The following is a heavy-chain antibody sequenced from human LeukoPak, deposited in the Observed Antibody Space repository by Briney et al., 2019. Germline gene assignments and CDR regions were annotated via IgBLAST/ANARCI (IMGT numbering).Heavy chain of an antibody. CDR2: ISGSGGST. J-gene: IGHJ4*02. CDR3: AKDQRSSSWFYFDY. D-gene: IGHD6-13*01. CDR1: GFTFSTYA. V-gene: IGHV3-23*01. Sequence: AGGSLRLSCAASGFTFSTYAMSWVRQAPGKGLEWVSAISGSGGSTYYADSVKGRFTISRDNSKNTLYLQMNSLRAEDTAVYYCAKDQRSSSWFYFDYWGQGTLVTVSS.